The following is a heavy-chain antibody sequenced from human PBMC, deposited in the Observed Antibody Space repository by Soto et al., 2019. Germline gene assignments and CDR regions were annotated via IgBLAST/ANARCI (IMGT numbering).Heavy chain of an antibody. V-gene: IGHV4-59*01. CDR1: GGSISSYY. Sequence: SETLSLTCTVSGGSISSYYWSWIRQPPGKGLEWIGYIYYSGSTNYNPSLKSRVTISVDTSKNQFSLKLSSVTAADTAVYYCARDVNYDFWSGYPGGFDPWGQGTLVTVS. D-gene: IGHD3-3*01. J-gene: IGHJ5*02. CDR3: ARDVNYDFWSGYPGGFDP. CDR2: IYYSGST.